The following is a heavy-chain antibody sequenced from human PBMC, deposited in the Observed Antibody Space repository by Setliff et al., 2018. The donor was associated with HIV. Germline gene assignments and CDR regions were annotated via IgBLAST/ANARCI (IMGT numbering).Heavy chain of an antibody. D-gene: IGHD4-17*01. J-gene: IGHJ5*02. CDR1: GGPLSAHH. CDR3: ARVGTTVTTRETYKWFDP. V-gene: IGHV4-34*01. Sequence: SETLSLTCAFYGGPLSAHHWGWIRQSPGKGLEWIGEINHSGSSKYNPSLKSRVTMSVDTSENQFSLKLSSVTAADSAVYYCARVGTTVTTRETYKWFDPWGQGTLVTVSS. CDR2: INHSGSS.